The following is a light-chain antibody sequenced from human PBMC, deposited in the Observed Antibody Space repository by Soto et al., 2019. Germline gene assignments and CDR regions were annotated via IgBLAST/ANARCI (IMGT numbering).Light chain of an antibody. V-gene: IGKV3-15*01. CDR3: QQYNNWPRT. CDR1: QSVNSN. Sequence: EIVMTQSPATLSVSRGERATLSCRASQSVNSNLAWYQQKPGQAPRLLIYGASTRATGIPGSFSGSGSGTEFTLTISSLQSEDFAVYYCQQYNNWPRTFGQGNKVEIK. J-gene: IGKJ1*01. CDR2: GAS.